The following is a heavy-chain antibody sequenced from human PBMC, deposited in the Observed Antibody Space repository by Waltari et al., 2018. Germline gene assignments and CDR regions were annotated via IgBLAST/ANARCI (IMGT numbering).Heavy chain of an antibody. Sequence: EVQLLESGGGLVQPGGSLRLSCAASGFTFSSYAMSWVRQAPGKGLEWVSVIYSGGSSTYYADSVKGRFTISRDNSKNTLYLQMNSLRAEDTAVYYCAKFGSTVVAFDIWGQGTMVTVSS. J-gene: IGHJ3*02. CDR2: IYSGGSST. V-gene: IGHV3-23*03. CDR3: AKFGSTVVAFDI. D-gene: IGHD4-17*01. CDR1: GFTFSSYA.